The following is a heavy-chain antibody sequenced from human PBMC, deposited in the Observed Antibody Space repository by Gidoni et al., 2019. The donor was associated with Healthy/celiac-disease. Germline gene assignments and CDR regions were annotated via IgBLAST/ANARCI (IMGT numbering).Heavy chain of an antibody. J-gene: IGHJ4*02. CDR2: ISYDGSNK. CDR1: GFTFSSYA. Sequence: VQLVESGGGVVQPGRSTRLSCAASGFTFSSYAMHWVRQAPGKGLEWVAVISYDGSNKDYADSVKGRFTISRDNAKNALYLQMNGLGAEDTAVYYYARGGAKDYWGQGTLVTVSS. V-gene: IGHV3-30-3*01. CDR3: ARGGAKDY.